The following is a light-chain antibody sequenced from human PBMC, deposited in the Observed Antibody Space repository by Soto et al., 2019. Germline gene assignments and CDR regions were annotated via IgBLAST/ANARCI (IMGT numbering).Light chain of an antibody. CDR3: QQHDNLPRT. J-gene: IGKJ1*01. CDR2: GAS. Sequence: EIVMTQSPATLSVSPGERATLSCRASQNIGNNLAWYQQEPGQAPRLLIYGASIRATGIPARFSGSGSGTEFTLTLSSLQSEDFALYYCQQHDNLPRTFGQGTKVEI. CDR1: QNIGNN. V-gene: IGKV3-15*01.